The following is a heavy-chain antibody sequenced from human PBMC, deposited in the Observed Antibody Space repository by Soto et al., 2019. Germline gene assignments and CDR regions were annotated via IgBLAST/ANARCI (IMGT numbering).Heavy chain of an antibody. D-gene: IGHD2-15*01. Sequence: QVQLVQSGAEVKKPGSSVKVSCKASGGTFSSYAISWVRQAPGQGLEWMGGIIPIFGTANYAQKFQGRVTITADESTSTAYMELSSLRSEDTAVYYCARDWGYCSGGSCYGTYYYYGMDVWGQGTTATVSS. CDR3: ARDWGYCSGGSCYGTYYYYGMDV. J-gene: IGHJ6*02. V-gene: IGHV1-69*01. CDR2: IIPIFGTA. CDR1: GGTFSSYA.